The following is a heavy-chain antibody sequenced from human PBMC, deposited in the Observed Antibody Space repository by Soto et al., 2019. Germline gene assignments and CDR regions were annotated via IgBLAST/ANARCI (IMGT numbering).Heavy chain of an antibody. CDR3: ARGMYSSHTEYGMDV. Sequence: ASVKVSCKASGYTFTSYGISWVRQAPGQGLEWMGWISAYNGNTNYAQKLQGRVTMTTDTSTSTAYMELRSLRSEDTAVYYCARGMYSSHTEYGMDVWGQGTTVTVSS. CDR2: ISAYNGNT. D-gene: IGHD6-13*01. J-gene: IGHJ6*02. CDR1: GYTFTSYG. V-gene: IGHV1-18*04.